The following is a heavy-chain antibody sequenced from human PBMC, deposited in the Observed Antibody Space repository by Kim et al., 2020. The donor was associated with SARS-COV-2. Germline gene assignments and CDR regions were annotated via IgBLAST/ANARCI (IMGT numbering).Heavy chain of an antibody. J-gene: IGHJ4*02. V-gene: IGHV4-39*01. CDR2: IYYSGST. CDR3: ANRLAVEGDYFDY. CDR1: GGSISSSSYY. D-gene: IGHD6-19*01. Sequence: SETLSLTCTVSGGSISSSSYYWGWIRQPPGQGLEWIGSIYYSGSTYYNPSLKSRVTISVDTSKNQFSLKLSSVTAADTAVYYCANRLAVEGDYFDYWGQGTLVTVSS.